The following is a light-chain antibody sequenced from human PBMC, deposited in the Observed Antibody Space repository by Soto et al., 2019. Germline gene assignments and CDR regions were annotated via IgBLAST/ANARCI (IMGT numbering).Light chain of an antibody. CDR3: QQYGSAPPYT. J-gene: IGKJ2*01. CDR1: QSVSSSY. Sequence: EIVLTQSPGTLSLSPGERATLSCRASQSVSSSYLAWYQHKPGQAPRLLIYGASKRATGIPKRFSGSGSEKDFALSISRLEPEDFEVSYCQQYGSAPPYTFGQGTKLEIK. V-gene: IGKV3-20*01. CDR2: GAS.